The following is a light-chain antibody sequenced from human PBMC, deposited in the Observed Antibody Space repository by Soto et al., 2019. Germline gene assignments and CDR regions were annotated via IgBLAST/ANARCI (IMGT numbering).Light chain of an antibody. CDR1: SNDIGAYNY. CDR3: GYASATLI. Sequence: QSALTQPASVSGSPGQSITISCTGTSNDIGAYNYVSWYQQYPGKVPTLLIYEVTFRPSGVSNRFSGSKSGNTASLTISGLQTEDEADYYCGYASATLIFGGGTKVTVL. V-gene: IGLV2-14*01. CDR2: EVT. J-gene: IGLJ2*01.